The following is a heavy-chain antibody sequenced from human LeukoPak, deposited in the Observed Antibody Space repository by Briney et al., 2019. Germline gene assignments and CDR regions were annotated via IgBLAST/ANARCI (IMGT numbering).Heavy chain of an antibody. J-gene: IGHJ3*02. CDR1: GGPISGYY. V-gene: IGHV4-59*01. CDR3: AREPPGIDDAFDI. Sequence: SETLSLTCSVSGGPISGYYWTWLRQPPGKGLEWIGYIYYSGSTNYNPSLKSRVTLSVDTSKNQFSLKLNSVTAADTAVYFCAREPPGIDDAFDIWGQGTMVTVSS. CDR2: IYYSGST. D-gene: IGHD2-15*01.